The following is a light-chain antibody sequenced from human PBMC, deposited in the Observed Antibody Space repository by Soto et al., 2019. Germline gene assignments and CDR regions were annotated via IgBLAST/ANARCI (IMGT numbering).Light chain of an antibody. V-gene: IGLV2-18*02. CDR2: EVS. Sequence: QSALTQPPSVSGSPGQSVTISCTGTSSDVGSYNRVSWYQQPPGTAPKVIIYEVSNRPSGVPDRFSGSKSGNTASLTISGLRPEDEADYYCYSFTSSNTYVFGTGTKLTVL. CDR1: SSDVGSYNR. CDR3: YSFTSSNTYV. J-gene: IGLJ1*01.